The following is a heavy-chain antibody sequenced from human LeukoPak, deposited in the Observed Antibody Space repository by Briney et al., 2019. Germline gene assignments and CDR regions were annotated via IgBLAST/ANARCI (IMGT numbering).Heavy chain of an antibody. CDR3: AREKTIASGFDH. V-gene: IGHV3-53*01. CDR2: IYSGGST. CDR1: GFTVSSNY. Sequence: PGGSLRLSCAASGFTVSSNYMSWVRQAPGKGLEWVSVIYSGGSTYYADSVKGRFTISRDNSKNTLYLQMNSLRAEDTAVYYCAREKTIASGFDHWGQGTLVTVSS. D-gene: IGHD6-25*01. J-gene: IGHJ4*02.